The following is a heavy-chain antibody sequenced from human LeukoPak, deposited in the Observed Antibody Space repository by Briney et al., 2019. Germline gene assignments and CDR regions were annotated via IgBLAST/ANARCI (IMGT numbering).Heavy chain of an antibody. V-gene: IGHV4-34*01. D-gene: IGHD2-15*01. J-gene: IGHJ5*02. CDR1: GGSFCGYY. Sequence: PSETLSLTCAVYGGSFCGYYWSWIRQPPGQGLEWIGEINHCGRTNYNPSLKSRVTTSIDTSKNQFSLKLSSVTAAYTAVYYCARYIVVVGAATPRGVRNWFDPWGQGTLVTVSS. CDR3: ARYIVVVGAATPRGVRNWFDP. CDR2: INHCGRT.